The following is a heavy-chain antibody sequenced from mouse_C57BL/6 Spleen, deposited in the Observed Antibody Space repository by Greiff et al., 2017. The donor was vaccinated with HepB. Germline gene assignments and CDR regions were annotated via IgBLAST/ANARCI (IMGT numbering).Heavy chain of an antibody. J-gene: IGHJ2*01. CDR2: IDPSDSYT. V-gene: IGHV1-69*01. Sequence: QVQLQQSGAELVMPGASVKLSCKASGYTFTSYWMHWVKQRPGQGLEWIGEIDPSDSYTNYNQKFKGKSTLTVDKSSSTAYMQLSSLTSEDSAVYYCARKAELDYWGQGTTLTVSS. CDR1: GYTFTSYW. CDR3: ARKAELDY.